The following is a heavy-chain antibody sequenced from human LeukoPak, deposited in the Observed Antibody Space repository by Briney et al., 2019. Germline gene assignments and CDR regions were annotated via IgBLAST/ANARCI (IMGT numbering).Heavy chain of an antibody. CDR2: IYSGGST. CDR3: ARESGGRADY. CDR1: GFTVSSNY. J-gene: IGHJ4*02. D-gene: IGHD2-15*01. V-gene: IGHV3-53*01. Sequence: GSLRLSCAASGFTVSSNYMSWVRQAPGKGLEWVSVIYSGGSTYYADSVKGRFTTSRGNSKNTLYLQMNSLRAEDTAVYYCARESGGRADYWGQGTLVTVSS.